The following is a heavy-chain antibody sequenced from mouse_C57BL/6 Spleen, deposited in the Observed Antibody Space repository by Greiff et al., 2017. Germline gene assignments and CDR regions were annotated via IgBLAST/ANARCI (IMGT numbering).Heavy chain of an antibody. CDR1: GYAFSSSW. CDR3: ARWYYGSSYFDY. Sequence: VQLQQPGPELVKPGASVKISCKASGYAFSSSWMNWVKQRPGKGLEWIGRIYPGDGDTNYNGKFKGKATLTADKSSSTAYMQLSSLTSEDSAVYFCARWYYGSSYFDYWGQGTTLTVSS. V-gene: IGHV1-82*01. CDR2: IYPGDGDT. J-gene: IGHJ2*01. D-gene: IGHD1-1*01.